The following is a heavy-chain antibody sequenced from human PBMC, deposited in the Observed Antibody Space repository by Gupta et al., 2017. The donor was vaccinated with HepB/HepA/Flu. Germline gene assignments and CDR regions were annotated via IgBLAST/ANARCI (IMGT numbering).Heavy chain of an antibody. CDR1: GFPLRNAW. CDR3: TTDSWELQLGSDH. D-gene: IGHD1-26*01. Sequence: EVQLVESGGGLVKPGGSLRLSCVVSGFPLRNAWLRWVRQAPGKALEWVGLIKMMSDGGAAEYTAPVRGRFTISRDDSKNSLYLQMNNLKTEDTGLYYCTTDSWELQLGSDHWGQGTLVTVSA. V-gene: IGHV3-15*01. J-gene: IGHJ4*02. CDR2: IKMMSDGGAA.